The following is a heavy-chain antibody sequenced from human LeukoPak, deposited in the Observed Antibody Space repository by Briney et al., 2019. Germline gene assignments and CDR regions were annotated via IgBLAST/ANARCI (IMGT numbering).Heavy chain of an antibody. J-gene: IGHJ6*03. D-gene: IGHD3-22*01. CDR2: INPNSGGT. CDR3: AREYYYDSSGDMDV. CDR1: GYTFTGYY. Sequence: ASVKVSCKASGYTFTGYYMHWVRQAPGQGLEWMGWINPNSGGTNYAQKFQGRVTMTRDTSISTAYMELSRLRSDDTAVYYCAREYYYDSSGDMDVWGKGITVTVSS. V-gene: IGHV1-2*02.